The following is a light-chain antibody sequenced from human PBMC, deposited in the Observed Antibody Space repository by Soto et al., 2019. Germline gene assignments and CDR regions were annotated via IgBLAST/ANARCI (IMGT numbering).Light chain of an antibody. Sequence: DIHMTQSPSNLSASVGDRVTITCRASQSISIWLAWYQQKPGKAPNLLIYKTSSLESGVPSRFSGSGSGTEFTLTISSLQPDDFATYYCQHYNDYPWTFGQGTKVEIK. CDR3: QHYNDYPWT. J-gene: IGKJ1*01. CDR2: KTS. CDR1: QSISIW. V-gene: IGKV1-5*03.